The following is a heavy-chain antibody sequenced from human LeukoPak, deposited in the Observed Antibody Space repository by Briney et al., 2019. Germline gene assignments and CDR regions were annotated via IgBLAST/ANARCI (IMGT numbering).Heavy chain of an antibody. V-gene: IGHV3-30-3*01. Sequence: GGSLRLSCAASGFTFSNYAMHWVRQAPGKGLEWVGVMSFTGDNKYYADSMKGRFTISRDNSKSTVFLQMNSVKSEDTALFYCARERASENPGSYRRPGDFDLWGRGTLVTVSS. J-gene: IGHJ2*01. CDR2: MSFTGDNK. CDR3: ARERASENPGSYRRPGDFDL. CDR1: GFTFSNYA. D-gene: IGHD3-16*02.